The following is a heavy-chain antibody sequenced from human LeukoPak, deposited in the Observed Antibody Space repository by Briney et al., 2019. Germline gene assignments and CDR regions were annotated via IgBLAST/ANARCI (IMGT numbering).Heavy chain of an antibody. Sequence: GGSLRLSCTASGLSLSRYWMSWVRQAPGKGLEWVANIRQDGDEKHYVDPVKGRLTISRDNAKNSVYLQMTSLRAEDTAVYFCAREGDTSPGLDYWGQGALVTVSS. J-gene: IGHJ4*02. V-gene: IGHV3-7*01. CDR3: AREGDTSPGLDY. CDR1: GLSLSRYW. CDR2: IRQDGDEK.